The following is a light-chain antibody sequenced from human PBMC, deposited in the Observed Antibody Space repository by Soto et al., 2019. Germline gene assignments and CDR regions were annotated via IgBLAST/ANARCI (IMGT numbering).Light chain of an antibody. J-gene: IGKJ4*02. V-gene: IGKV1-6*01. CDR2: AAS. Sequence: QMTQSPSYLSASVGDRVTITCQASHNINNYLNWYQQKPGKAPKLLIYAASNVQSGVPSRFSGSGSGTDFTLTINILQPEDFAAYYILQDLNCPHTFGGGTKVDIK. CDR3: LQDLNCPHT. CDR1: HNINNY.